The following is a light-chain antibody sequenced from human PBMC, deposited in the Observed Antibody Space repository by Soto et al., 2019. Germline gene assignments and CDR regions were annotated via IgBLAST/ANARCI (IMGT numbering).Light chain of an antibody. Sequence: DIQMTQSPSSLSASVGDRVTITCLASHDIGNYLNWYQQKPGKAPKLLIYYASNLETGVSSRFSGSGSGTDFTLTISSLKHEDIETYLCQQYENLTRFIFGPGTKVDIK. CDR1: HDIGNY. J-gene: IGKJ3*01. CDR2: YAS. V-gene: IGKV1-33*01. CDR3: QQYENLTRFI.